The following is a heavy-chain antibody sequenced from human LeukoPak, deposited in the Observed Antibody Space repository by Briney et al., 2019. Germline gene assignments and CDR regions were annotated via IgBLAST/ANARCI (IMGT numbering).Heavy chain of an antibody. D-gene: IGHD1-26*01. CDR2: ISGGGGST. V-gene: IGHV3-23*01. Sequence: GGSLRLSCAASGFTFTSYSMNWVRQAPGEGLEWVSTISGGGGSTYYADSVKGRFTISRDNSKNTLYLQVNSLRAEDTAVYYCAKGGKWDVTPFDCWGQGTLVTVSS. J-gene: IGHJ4*02. CDR3: AKGGKWDVTPFDC. CDR1: GFTFTSYS.